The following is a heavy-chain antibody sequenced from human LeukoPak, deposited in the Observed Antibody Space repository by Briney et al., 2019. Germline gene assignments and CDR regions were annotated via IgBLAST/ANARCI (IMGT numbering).Heavy chain of an antibody. CDR3: ARRGNANFFAC. CDR1: GGSISSYY. CDR2: IYTSGST. J-gene: IGHJ4*02. Sequence: AESLSLTCTVSGGSISSYYWSWIRQPAGKRLEWIGRIYTSGSTNYNTSLRSRVTMSVDTPKNQLSLKLSSVTAADTAVYHCARRGNANFFACGGQPTLAIVSS. V-gene: IGHV4-4*07.